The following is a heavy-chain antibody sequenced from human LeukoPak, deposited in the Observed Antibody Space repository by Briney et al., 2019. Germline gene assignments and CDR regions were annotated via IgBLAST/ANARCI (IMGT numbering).Heavy chain of an antibody. CDR3: ARLGVSKYYDILTGYYPYGMDV. J-gene: IGHJ6*02. V-gene: IGHV4-39*01. CDR1: GGSISSSSYY. CDR2: IYYSGST. D-gene: IGHD3-9*01. Sequence: SQTLSLTCTVSGGSISSSSYYWGWIRQPPGKGLEWIGSIYYSGSTYYNPSLKSRVTISVDTSKNQFSLKLSSVTAADTAVYYCARLGVSKYYDILTGYYPYGMDVWGQGTTVTVSS.